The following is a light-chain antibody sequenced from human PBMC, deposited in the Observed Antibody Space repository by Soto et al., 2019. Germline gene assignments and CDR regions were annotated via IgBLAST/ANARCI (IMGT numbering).Light chain of an antibody. V-gene: IGLV2-14*01. CDR3: SSYTSTRTYV. CDR2: EVT. Sequence: QSVLTQPASVSGSPGQSLTISCTGTSSDVGGYHYVSWYQQHPGKAPKLMIYEVTNRPSGVSNRFSGSKSGNTASLTISGLQADDEADYYCSSYTSTRTYVFGTGTKVTVL. J-gene: IGLJ1*01. CDR1: SSDVGGYHY.